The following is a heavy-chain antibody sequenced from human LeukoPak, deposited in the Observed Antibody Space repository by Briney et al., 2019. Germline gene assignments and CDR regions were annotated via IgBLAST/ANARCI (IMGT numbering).Heavy chain of an antibody. CDR3: ARSPSPRTAWFDP. J-gene: IGHJ5*02. V-gene: IGHV4-59*01. Sequence: PSETLSLTCTVSGGSISSYYWSWIRQPPGKGLEWIGYIYYSGSTNYNPSLKSRVTISVDTSKNQFSLKLSSVTAADTAVYYCARSPSPRTAWFDPWGQGTLVTVSS. CDR2: IYYSGST. CDR1: GGSISSYY.